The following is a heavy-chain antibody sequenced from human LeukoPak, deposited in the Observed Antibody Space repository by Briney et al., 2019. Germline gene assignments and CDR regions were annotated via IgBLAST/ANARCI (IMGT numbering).Heavy chain of an antibody. J-gene: IGHJ4*02. V-gene: IGHV3-30*02. CDR1: RCTLTNYG. D-gene: IGHD3-10*02. CDR2: LAHDGLIT. Sequence: GGSLTLTCTMSRCTLTNYGIQGVRQAPGKGLEGVAFLAHDGLITYFGASVMGRFTVSRDTSNNTVYLQMNTLRLEDTDVYYCAKDVRAEGHRYFDYWGQGTLVTVSS. CDR3: AKDVRAEGHRYFDY.